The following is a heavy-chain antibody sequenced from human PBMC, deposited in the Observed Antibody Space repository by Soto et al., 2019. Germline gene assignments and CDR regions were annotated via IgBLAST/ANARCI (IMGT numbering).Heavy chain of an antibody. V-gene: IGHV3-7*01. CDR3: ARANVRYQILTGYSYYFDY. D-gene: IGHD3-9*01. Sequence: GGSLRLSCAASGFTFSSYWMSWVRQAPGKGLEWVANIKQDGSEKYYVDSVKGRFTISRDNAKNSLSLQMNSLRAEDTAVYYCARANVRYQILTGYSYYFDYWGQGTLVTVSS. CDR1: GFTFSSYW. J-gene: IGHJ4*02. CDR2: IKQDGSEK.